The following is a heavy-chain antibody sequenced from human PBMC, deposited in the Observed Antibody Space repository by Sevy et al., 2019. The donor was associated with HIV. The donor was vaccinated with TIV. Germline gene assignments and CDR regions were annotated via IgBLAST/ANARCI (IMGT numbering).Heavy chain of an antibody. CDR3: ARVRYTYGNFFFDY. Sequence: GGSLRLSCTASGFTFSDYYMSWIRQAPGKGLEWISYISSRDYFIYYADSVKGRFTISRDNAKNSMFLHMSSLGAEDTALYYCARVRYTYGNFFFDYWGQGTLVTVSS. CDR1: GFTFSDYY. J-gene: IGHJ4*02. CDR2: ISSRDYFI. D-gene: IGHD5-18*01. V-gene: IGHV3-11*01.